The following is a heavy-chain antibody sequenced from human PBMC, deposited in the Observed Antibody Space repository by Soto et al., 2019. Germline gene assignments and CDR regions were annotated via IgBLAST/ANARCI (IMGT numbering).Heavy chain of an antibody. CDR3: AKDPRKILPMDD. V-gene: IGHV3-23*01. CDR2: ISGSGGST. J-gene: IGHJ6*02. CDR1: GFTFSSYA. Sequence: EVQLLESGGGLVQPGGSLRLSCAASGFTFSSYAMSWVGQAPGKGLEWVSAISGSGGSTYYADSVKGRFAISRDNSKNTLYLQMNSLRAEDTAVYYCAKDPRKILPMDDWGQGTTVTVSS.